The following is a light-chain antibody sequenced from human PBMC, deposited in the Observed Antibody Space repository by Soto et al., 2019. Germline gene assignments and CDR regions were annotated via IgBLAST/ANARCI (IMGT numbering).Light chain of an antibody. CDR1: QSFRGL. CDR3: HQYNTWPPRFT. Sequence: EVVWTQSQVTLSLSPGERDTLSCRASQSFRGLLAWYQQRPGQTPRLLIYNASTRATAVPARFSGGGSITEFSLTISSLQSDDFGVYYCHQYNTWPPRFTFGPGTKVD. V-gene: IGKV3-15*01. J-gene: IGKJ3*01. CDR2: NAS.